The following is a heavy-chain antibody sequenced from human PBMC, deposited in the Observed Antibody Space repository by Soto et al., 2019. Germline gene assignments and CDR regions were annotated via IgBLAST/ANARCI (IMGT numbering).Heavy chain of an antibody. J-gene: IGHJ4*02. V-gene: IGHV1-69*12. CDR1: GGTFSSYA. Sequence: QVQLVQSGAEVKKPGSSVKVSCKASGGTFSSYAISWVRQAPGQGLEWMGGIIPIFGTANYAQKFQGRVTITAGESTRRAYVELSSLRSEDTAVYYCARDRLNDFGVATSIGDYWGQGTLVTVSS. CDR3: ARDRLNDFGVATSIGDY. CDR2: IIPIFGTA. D-gene: IGHD3-3*01.